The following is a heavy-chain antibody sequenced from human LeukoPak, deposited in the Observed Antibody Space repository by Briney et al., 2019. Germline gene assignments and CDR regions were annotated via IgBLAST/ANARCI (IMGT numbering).Heavy chain of an antibody. D-gene: IGHD2-2*01. V-gene: IGHV3-21*01. J-gene: IGHJ6*04. CDR2: ISSTSSYI. Sequence: GGSLRLSCEGSGFTFSSYTMIWVRQAPGRGLEWLTSISSTSSYIYYADSVKGRFTISRDNAKNLLYLQLNSLRVEDTAVYHCATRYCSISACRASSHHCFDIWGKGTTVTVSS. CDR1: GFTFSSYT. CDR3: ATRYCSISACRASSHHCFDI.